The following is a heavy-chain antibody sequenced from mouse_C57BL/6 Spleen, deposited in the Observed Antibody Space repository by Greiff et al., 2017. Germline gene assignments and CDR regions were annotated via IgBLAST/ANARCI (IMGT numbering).Heavy chain of an antibody. CDR3: AGSDYDDEDY. CDR1: GYTFTSYW. Sequence: VQLQQPGAELVRPGSSVKLSCKASGYTFTSYWMHWVKQRPIQGLEWIGNIDPSDSDTHYNQKFKDKATLTVDKSSSTAYMQLSSLTSEDSAVXDCAGSDYDDEDYWGQGTTLTVSS. V-gene: IGHV1-52*01. CDR2: IDPSDSDT. D-gene: IGHD2-4*01. J-gene: IGHJ2*01.